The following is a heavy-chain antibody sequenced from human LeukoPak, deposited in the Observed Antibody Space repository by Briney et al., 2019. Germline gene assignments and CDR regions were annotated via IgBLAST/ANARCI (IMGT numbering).Heavy chain of an antibody. D-gene: IGHD6-6*01. CDR1: GYTFTSYD. CDR2: MNPNSGNT. Sequence: ASVKVSCKASGYTFTSYDINWVRQATGQGLEWMGWMNPNSGNTGYAQKFQGRVTMTTDTSTSTAYMELRSLRSDDTAVYYCARVLPLYSSSSSYYFDYWGQGTLVTVSS. J-gene: IGHJ4*02. CDR3: ARVLPLYSSSSSYYFDY. V-gene: IGHV1-8*01.